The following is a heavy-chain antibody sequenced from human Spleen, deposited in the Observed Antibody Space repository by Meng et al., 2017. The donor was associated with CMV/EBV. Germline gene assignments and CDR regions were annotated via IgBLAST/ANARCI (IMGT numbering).Heavy chain of an antibody. J-gene: IGHJ4*02. D-gene: IGHD3-3*02. CDR3: AGTPRYSFGAFFGHDPFDY. CDR1: GASIKNYY. V-gene: IGHV4-59*01. Sequence: SETLSLTCTGSGASIKNYYWSWIRQPPGKRMEWIGYVLYSGSTNYNPSLKSRVTMSVDMSKGQFSLRLTSVTPTDTAVYYCAGTPRYSFGAFFGHDPFDYWGQGTLVTVSS. CDR2: VLYSGST.